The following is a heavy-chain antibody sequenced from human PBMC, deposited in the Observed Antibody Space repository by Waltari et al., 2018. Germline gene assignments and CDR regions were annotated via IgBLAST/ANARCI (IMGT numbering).Heavy chain of an antibody. J-gene: IGHJ4*02. CDR1: GGSIRSPNFF. CDR3: ARGGY. Sequence: QVQLQESGPGLVKPSQTLSLTRTVSGGSIRSPNFFWIWIRQPAGKGLQWIGRISSGGDTNYNPSLKSRVTISLDTSKNQFSLTLTSVTAADTAVYFCARGGYWGQGTQVTVSS. CDR2: ISSGGDT. V-gene: IGHV4-61*02.